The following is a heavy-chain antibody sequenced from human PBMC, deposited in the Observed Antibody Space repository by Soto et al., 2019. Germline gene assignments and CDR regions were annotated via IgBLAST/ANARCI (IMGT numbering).Heavy chain of an antibody. Sequence: SETLSLTCTVSGGSISSGGYYWSWIRQPPGKGLEWIGYIYYSGSTNYNPSLKSRVTISVDTSKNQFSLKLSSVTAADTAVYYCTRYSYSSSSWYFDYWGQGTLVTVSS. CDR2: IYYSGST. CDR3: TRYSYSSSSWYFDY. D-gene: IGHD6-6*01. J-gene: IGHJ4*02. CDR1: GGSISSGGYY. V-gene: IGHV4-61*08.